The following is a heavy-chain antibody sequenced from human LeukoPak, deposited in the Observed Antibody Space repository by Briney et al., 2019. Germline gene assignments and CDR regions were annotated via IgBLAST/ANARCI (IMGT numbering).Heavy chain of an antibody. CDR1: GYTFTGYY. CDR2: INPNSGGT. J-gene: IGHJ3*02. Sequence: ASVKVSCKASGYTFTGYYMHWVRQAPGQGLEWMGWINPNSGGTNYAQKFQGRVTMTRDTSISTAYMELSRLRSDDTAVYYCARGIRAVAGTGIAFDIWGQGTMVTVSS. D-gene: IGHD6-19*01. CDR3: ARGIRAVAGTGIAFDI. V-gene: IGHV1-2*02.